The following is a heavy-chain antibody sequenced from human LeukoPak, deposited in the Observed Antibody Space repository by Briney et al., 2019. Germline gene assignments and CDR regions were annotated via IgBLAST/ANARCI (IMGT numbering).Heavy chain of an antibody. J-gene: IGHJ4*02. CDR3: AKEHKVSAAFDY. CDR2: ISWNSGSI. V-gene: IGHV3-9*01. Sequence: LRLSCAASGFTFDDYAMHWVRQAPGKGLEWVSGISWNSGSIGYADSVKGRFTISRDNAKNSLYLQMNSLRAEDTALYYCAKEHKVSAAFDYWGQGTLVTVSS. CDR1: GFTFDDYA.